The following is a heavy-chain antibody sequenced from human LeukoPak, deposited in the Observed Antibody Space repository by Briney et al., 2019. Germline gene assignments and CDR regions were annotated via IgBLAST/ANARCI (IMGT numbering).Heavy chain of an antibody. CDR3: ARGRVGGNRYFDY. Sequence: SETLSLTCTLSCGSISSYYWSWIRQPPGKGLEWIGYIYYSGSTNYNPSLKSRVTISVDTSKNQFSLKLSSVTAADTAVYYCARGRVGGNRYFDYWGQGTLVTVSS. V-gene: IGHV4-59*01. J-gene: IGHJ4*02. CDR1: CGSISSYY. CDR2: IYYSGST. D-gene: IGHD4-23*01.